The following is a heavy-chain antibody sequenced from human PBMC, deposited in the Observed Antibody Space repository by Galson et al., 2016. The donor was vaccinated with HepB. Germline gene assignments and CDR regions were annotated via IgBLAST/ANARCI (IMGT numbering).Heavy chain of an antibody. CDR2: LSGYGGGI. CDR3: AKDMHSNYGGNSEVGYYYGMDV. J-gene: IGHJ6*02. Sequence: SLRLSCAASGFSFSSYAMSWVRQAPGKGLEWVSGLSGYGGGIYYADSVKGRFTISRDNSKNTLFLQMNRLRVEDTAVYYCAKDMHSNYGGNSEVGYYYGMDVWGQGTTVTVSS. D-gene: IGHD4-23*01. V-gene: IGHV3-23*01. CDR1: GFSFSSYA.